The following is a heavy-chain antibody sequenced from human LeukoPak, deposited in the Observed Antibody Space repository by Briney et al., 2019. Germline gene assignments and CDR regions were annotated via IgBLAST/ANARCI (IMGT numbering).Heavy chain of an antibody. D-gene: IGHD3-22*01. J-gene: IGHJ4*02. Sequence: ASVKVSCKASGYTFTSYDINWVRQATGQGLEWMGWMNPNSGNTGYAQKLQGRVTMTTDTSTSTAYMELRSLRSDDTAVYYCARGVPRWYYDSSGYYYVDYWGQGTLVTVSS. V-gene: IGHV1-8*01. CDR1: GYTFTSYD. CDR3: ARGVPRWYYDSSGYYYVDY. CDR2: MNPNSGNT.